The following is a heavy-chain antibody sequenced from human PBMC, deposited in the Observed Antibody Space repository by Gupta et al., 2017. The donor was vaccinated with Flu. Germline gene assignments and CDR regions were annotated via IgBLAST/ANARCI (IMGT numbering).Heavy chain of an antibody. Sequence: QLVESGGGLVQPGGSLRLSCAASGFPFSIYWMTWVRQAPGKGLEWVANIDHNGGEKNYVDSVKGRFTISRDNAKNSLSLQMNSLRAEDTAVYYCAKYGERGSSGRFDLWGQGIMVTVSP. CDR2: IDHNGGEK. V-gene: IGHV3-7*01. CDR3: AKYGERGSSGRFDL. D-gene: IGHD6-6*01. J-gene: IGHJ5*02. CDR1: GFPFSIYW.